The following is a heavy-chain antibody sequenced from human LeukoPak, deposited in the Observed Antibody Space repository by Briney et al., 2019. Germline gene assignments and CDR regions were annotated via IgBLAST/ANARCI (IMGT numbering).Heavy chain of an antibody. CDR2: ISYDGSNK. D-gene: IGHD3-22*01. Sequence: TGGSLRLSCAASGFTFSSYGMHWVRQAPGKGLEWVAVISYDGSNKYYADSVKGRFTISRDNSKNTLYLQMNSLRAEDTAVYYCAKGSSSSGYYSLFDYWGQGTLVTVSS. J-gene: IGHJ4*02. CDR1: GFTFSSYG. V-gene: IGHV3-30*18. CDR3: AKGSSSSGYYSLFDY.